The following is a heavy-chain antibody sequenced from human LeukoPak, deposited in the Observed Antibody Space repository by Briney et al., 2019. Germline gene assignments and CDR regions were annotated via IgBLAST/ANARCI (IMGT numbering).Heavy chain of an antibody. Sequence: SVKVSCKASGGTFSSYAISWARQAPGQGLEWMGGIIPIFGTANYAQKFQGRVTITADESTSTAYMELSSLRSEDTAVYYCARGDYYDSSGYYYGDYWGQGTLVTVSS. CDR3: ARGDYYDSSGYYYGDY. CDR1: GGTFSSYA. V-gene: IGHV1-69*13. D-gene: IGHD3-22*01. CDR2: IIPIFGTA. J-gene: IGHJ4*02.